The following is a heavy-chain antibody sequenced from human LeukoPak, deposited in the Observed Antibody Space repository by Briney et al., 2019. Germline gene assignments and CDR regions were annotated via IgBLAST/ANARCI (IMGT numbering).Heavy chain of an antibody. V-gene: IGHV1-2*02. Sequence: AASVKVSCKASGYTFTGYYMHWVRQAPGQGLEWMGWINPNSGGTNYAQKFQGRVTMTRDTSISTAYMELSRLRSDDTAVYYCASPSSGFYYYDSSGLDHWGKGTLVTVSS. CDR1: GYTFTGYY. J-gene: IGHJ4*02. CDR2: INPNSGGT. D-gene: IGHD3-22*01. CDR3: ASPSSGFYYYDSSGLDH.